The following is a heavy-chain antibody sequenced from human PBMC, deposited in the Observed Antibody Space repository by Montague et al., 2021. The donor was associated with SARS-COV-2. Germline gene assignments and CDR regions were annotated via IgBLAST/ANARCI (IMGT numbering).Heavy chain of an antibody. CDR3: ARDYDDYLDF. Sequence: SETLSLTCAVHGGSFRSSSFYWGWIRQPPGKGLEWIGSISSSGYTYYNPSLKSRVTIFVDTSKNQFSLKLSSVTVADTAVYYCARDYDDYLDFWGQGNLVTVSS. V-gene: IGHV4-39*01. J-gene: IGHJ4*02. CDR1: GGSFRSSSFY. CDR2: ISSSGYT. D-gene: IGHD4-17*01.